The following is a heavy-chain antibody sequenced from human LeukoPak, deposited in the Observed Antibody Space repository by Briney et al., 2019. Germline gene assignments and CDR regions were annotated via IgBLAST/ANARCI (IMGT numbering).Heavy chain of an antibody. D-gene: IGHD3-10*01. V-gene: IGHV4-31*03. J-gene: IGHJ6*02. CDR1: GGSISSGGYY. CDR3: ARGSGLTDYGMDV. CDR2: IYYSGST. Sequence: SEALSLTCTVSGGSISSGGYYWSWIRQHPGKGLEWIGYIYYSGSTYYNPSLKSRVTISVDTSKNQFSLKLSSVTAADTAVYYCARGSGLTDYGMDVWGQGTTVTVSS.